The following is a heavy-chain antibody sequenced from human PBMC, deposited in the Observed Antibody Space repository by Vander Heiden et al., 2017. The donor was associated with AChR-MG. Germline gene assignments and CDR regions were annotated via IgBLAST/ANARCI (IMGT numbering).Heavy chain of an antibody. J-gene: IGHJ4*02. D-gene: IGHD3-22*01. CDR3: AKLAKGGVVVISNFDY. Sequence: EVQLLESGGGLVQPGGSLRLSCAASGFTFRSYAMSWVRQAPGKGLEWVSAISGSGGSTYYADSVKGRFTISRDNSKNTLYLQMNSMRAEDTAVYYCAKLAKGGVVVISNFDYWGQGTLVTVSS. CDR2: ISGSGGST. CDR1: GFTFRSYA. V-gene: IGHV3-23*01.